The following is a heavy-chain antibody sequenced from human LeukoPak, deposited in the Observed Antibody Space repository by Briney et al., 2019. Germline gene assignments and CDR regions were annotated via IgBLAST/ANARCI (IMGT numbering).Heavy chain of an antibody. CDR1: GFTFSSYG. CDR2: IWYDGSNK. D-gene: IGHD3-22*01. J-gene: IGHJ3*02. CDR3: ARALPGSYYDSSGYYSPDI. V-gene: IGHV3-33*01. Sequence: PGWSLRLSCAASGFTFSSYGMHWVRQAPGKGLEWVAVIWYDGSNKYYADSVKGRFTISRDNSKNTLYLQMNSLRAEDTAVYYCARALPGSYYDSSGYYSPDIWGQGTMVTVSS.